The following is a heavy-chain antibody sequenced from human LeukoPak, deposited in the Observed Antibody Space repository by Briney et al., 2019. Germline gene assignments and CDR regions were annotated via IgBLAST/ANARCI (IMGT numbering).Heavy chain of an antibody. D-gene: IGHD3-16*01. CDR1: GFTFSSYW. CDR3: ARNNYDYGVDY. Sequence: GGSLRLSCAASGFTFSSYWMHWVRQAPGKGLVWVSRINSDGSSTSYADSVKGRFTISRDNAKNTLYLQTNSLRAEDTAVYYCARNNYDYGVDYWGQGTLVTVSS. V-gene: IGHV3-74*01. J-gene: IGHJ4*02. CDR2: INSDGSST.